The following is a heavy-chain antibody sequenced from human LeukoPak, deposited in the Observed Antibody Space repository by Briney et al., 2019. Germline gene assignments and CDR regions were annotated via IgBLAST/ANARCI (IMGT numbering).Heavy chain of an antibody. J-gene: IGHJ4*02. CDR1: GYTFSDHY. D-gene: IGHD2-15*01. V-gene: IGHV3-72*01. CDR2: IRNKANSYTT. CDR3: VRGDCSGGSCYSSY. Sequence: GGSLRLSCAASGYTFSDHYMDWVRQAPGKGLEWVGRIRNKANSYTTKYAASVQGRFTISRDDSKNSLYLQMNGLQSEDTALYYCVRGDCSGGSCYSSYWGQGTLVTVSS.